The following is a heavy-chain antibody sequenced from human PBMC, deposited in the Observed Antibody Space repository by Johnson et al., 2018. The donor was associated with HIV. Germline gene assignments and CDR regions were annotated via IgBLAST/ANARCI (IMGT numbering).Heavy chain of an antibody. V-gene: IGHV3-30*14. CDR2: ISYDGSNK. J-gene: IGHJ3*02. CDR3: ARARDAFDI. CDR1: GFTFSSYA. Sequence: QVQLVESGGGVVQPGRSLRLSCAASGFTFSSYAMHWVRQAPGKGLEWVAVISYDGSNKYYADSVKGRFTISRDNSKHTLYLQMNSLRAEDTAVYYCARARDAFDIWGQGTMVTVSS.